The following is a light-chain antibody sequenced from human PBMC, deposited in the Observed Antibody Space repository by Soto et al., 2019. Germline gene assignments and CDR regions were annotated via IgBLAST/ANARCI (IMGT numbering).Light chain of an antibody. V-gene: IGLV2-8*01. CDR1: GSDIGAYNF. CDR3: YSYAGRNIWV. Sequence: QSVLAQPPSASGSPGQSVTISCTGSGSDIGAYNFVSWYQQHPGKAPKLMIFGVTERPSGVPDRFSGSKSGNTASLTVSGLQADDEAVYYCYSYAGRNIWVFCGGTKVTVL. CDR2: GVT. J-gene: IGLJ3*02.